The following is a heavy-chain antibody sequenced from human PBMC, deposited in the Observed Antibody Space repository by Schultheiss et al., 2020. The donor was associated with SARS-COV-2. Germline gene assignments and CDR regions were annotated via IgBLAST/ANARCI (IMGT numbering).Heavy chain of an antibody. CDR2: INSDGSST. Sequence: GESLKISCAASGFTFSSYWMHWVRQAPGKGLVWVSRINSDGSSTSYADSVKGRFTISRDNAKNSLYLQMNSLRAEDTALYYCAKGSIHYYDSSGYLDWWGQGTLVTVSS. CDR1: GFTFSSYW. CDR3: AKGSIHYYDSSGYLDW. V-gene: IGHV3-74*01. D-gene: IGHD3-22*01. J-gene: IGHJ4*02.